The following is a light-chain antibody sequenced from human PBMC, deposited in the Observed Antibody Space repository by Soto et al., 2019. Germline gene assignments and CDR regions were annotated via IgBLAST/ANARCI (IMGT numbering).Light chain of an antibody. Sequence: SVLTESPGTLYLSPGKRATLSCRASQNISNHLIWYQQKPGQAPRLLIYDVSNRATGIPARFSGSGSGTDFTLTISSLEPEDFAVYYCQQRSNWPRTFGQATKVDIK. CDR1: QNISNH. CDR3: QQRSNWPRT. V-gene: IGKV3-11*01. J-gene: IGKJ1*01. CDR2: DVS.